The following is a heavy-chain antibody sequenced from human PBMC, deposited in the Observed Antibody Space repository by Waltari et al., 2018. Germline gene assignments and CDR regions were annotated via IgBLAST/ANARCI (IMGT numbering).Heavy chain of an antibody. D-gene: IGHD2-15*01. CDR2: IYYSGGT. V-gene: IGHV4-39*07. CDR3: AMNKFRLPLDY. CDR1: GGSISSSSYY. J-gene: IGHJ4*02. Sequence: QLQLQESGPGLVKPSETLSLTCTVSGGSISSSSYYWGWIRQPPGKGLEWIGSIYYSGGTEYSPSLSSRVTISIGTAKNQFTLRVSSVTAADTAVYYCAMNKFRLPLDYWGQGTLVTVSS.